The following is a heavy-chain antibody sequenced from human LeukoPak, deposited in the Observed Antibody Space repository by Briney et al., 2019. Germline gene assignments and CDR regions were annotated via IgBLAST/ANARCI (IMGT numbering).Heavy chain of an antibody. D-gene: IGHD1-26*01. Sequence: GASVKVSCKASGGAFSSFAINWLRQAPGQGLEWMGGVIPIFGTPDYAQKFQGRLTISTSESASTAYIELSSLRSDDTAVYYCAKEGTSGSGRGSDAFDIWGQGTVVTVSS. V-gene: IGHV1-69*05. CDR2: VIPIFGTP. CDR3: AKEGTSGSGRGSDAFDI. CDR1: GGAFSSFA. J-gene: IGHJ3*02.